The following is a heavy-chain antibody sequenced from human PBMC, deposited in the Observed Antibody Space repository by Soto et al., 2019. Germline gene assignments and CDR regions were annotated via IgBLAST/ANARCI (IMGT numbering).Heavy chain of an antibody. CDR2: SSGDGINT. CDR3: AKGPLVGTTYKCYDMDV. Sequence: GGSLRLSCAASGFPLTTAMTWVRQAPGKGLELVSSSSGDGINTYYADSVKGRFTFSRDNSKNTVYLQMDKLRVEDTAVYHCAKGPLVGTTYKCYDMDVWGQGT. J-gene: IGHJ6*02. D-gene: IGHD1-26*01. V-gene: IGHV3-23*01. CDR1: GFPLTTA.